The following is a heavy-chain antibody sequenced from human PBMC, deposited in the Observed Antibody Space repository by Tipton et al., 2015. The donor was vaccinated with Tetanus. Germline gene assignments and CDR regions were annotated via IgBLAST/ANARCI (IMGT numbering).Heavy chain of an antibody. J-gene: IGHJ4*02. CDR3: ARGTGDY. D-gene: IGHD1-14*01. V-gene: IGHV4-61*08. Sequence: LRLSCTVSGASLRGGDYYWSWIRQPPGKGLEWIGYIYYNGSTNYNPSLKSRVTISVDTSKNQFSLKLSSVTAADTAVYYCARGTGDYWGQGTLVTVSS. CDR2: IYYNGST. CDR1: GASLRGGDYY.